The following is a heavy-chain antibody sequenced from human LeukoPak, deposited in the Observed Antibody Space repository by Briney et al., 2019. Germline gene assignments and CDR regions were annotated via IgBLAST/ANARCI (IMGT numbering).Heavy chain of an antibody. CDR3: VRYSSSSMDY. Sequence: PGGSLRLSCAPSGFTFSDYQMSWIRQAPGKGREWVSYISNSGYTIYYADSVKGRFTISRDNAKNSLYLQVNSLRAEGTAVYYCVRYSSSSMDYWGQGTLVTVSS. D-gene: IGHD6-6*01. CDR2: ISNSGYTI. J-gene: IGHJ4*02. V-gene: IGHV3-11*01. CDR1: GFTFSDYQ.